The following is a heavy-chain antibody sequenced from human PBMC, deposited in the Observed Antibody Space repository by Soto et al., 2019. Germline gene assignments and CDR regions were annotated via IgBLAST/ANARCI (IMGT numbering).Heavy chain of an antibody. CDR3: AILAAATYYYGKDV. CDR2: IVVGSGNT. V-gene: IGHV1-58*02. J-gene: IGHJ6*02. CDR1: GFTFTSSA. D-gene: IGHD6-13*01. Sequence: ASVKVSCKASGFTFTSSAMQWVRQARGQRLEWIGWIVVGSGNTNYAQKFQERVTITRDMSTSTAYMELSSLRSEDTAVYYCAILAAATYYYGKDVWGQGTTVTVSS.